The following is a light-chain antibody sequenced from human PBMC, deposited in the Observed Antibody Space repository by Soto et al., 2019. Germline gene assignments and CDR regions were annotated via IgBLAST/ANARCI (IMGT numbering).Light chain of an antibody. CDR2: KVS. CDR3: MQGTHWPPET. J-gene: IGKJ1*01. V-gene: IGKV2-30*01. Sequence: VMTQSPLSPPVTLGQPASISCRSSQSLVYSDGNTYLNWFQQRPGQSPRRLIYKVSNRDSGVPDRFSGTGSGTDFTRRISRVEAEDVGVYDYMQGTHWPPETFGQGTKVEIK. CDR1: QSLVYSDGNTY.